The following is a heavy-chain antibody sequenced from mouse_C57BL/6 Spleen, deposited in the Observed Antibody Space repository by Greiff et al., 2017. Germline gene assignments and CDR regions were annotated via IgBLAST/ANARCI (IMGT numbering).Heavy chain of an antibody. J-gene: IGHJ2*01. D-gene: IGHD1-1*01. CDR3: ARITTVVADYFDY. CDR1: GYTFTSYW. CDR2: IHPNSGST. V-gene: IGHV1-64*01. Sequence: QVQLQQPGAELVKPGASVKLSCKASGYTFTSYWMHWVKQRPGQGLEWIGMIHPNSGSTNYKEKFKSKATLTVDKSSSTAYMQLSSLTSEDAAVYYCARITTVVADYFDYWGQGTTLTVSS.